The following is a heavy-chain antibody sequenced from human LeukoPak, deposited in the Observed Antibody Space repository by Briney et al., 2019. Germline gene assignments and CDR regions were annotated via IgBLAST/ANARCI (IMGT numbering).Heavy chain of an antibody. Sequence: GGSLRLSCAASGFTFSRYAMSWVRQAPGKGLEWVSGISGSGGSTYYADSVKGRFTISRDNSKNTLYLQMNSLRAEDTAVYYCAKAPGSGRGCCAYWGQGTLVTVSS. D-gene: IGHD6-19*01. J-gene: IGHJ4*02. CDR1: GFTFSRYA. V-gene: IGHV3-23*01. CDR2: ISGSGGST. CDR3: AKAPGSGRGCCAY.